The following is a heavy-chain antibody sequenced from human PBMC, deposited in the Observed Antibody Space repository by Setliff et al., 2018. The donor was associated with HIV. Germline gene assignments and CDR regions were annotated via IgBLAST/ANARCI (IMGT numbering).Heavy chain of an antibody. CDR1: GGSFSGYH. D-gene: IGHD1-26*01. Sequence: SETLSLTCAVYGGSFSGYHWNWIRQFPGKGLEWIGEINHTGNTQYNPSLKSRVTMSEETSKNQFSLKLKSVTAADTAIYFCARGKGGLVGPAEFDYWGLGTLVTVSS. J-gene: IGHJ4*02. CDR3: ARGKGGLVGPAEFDY. V-gene: IGHV4-34*01. CDR2: INHTGNT.